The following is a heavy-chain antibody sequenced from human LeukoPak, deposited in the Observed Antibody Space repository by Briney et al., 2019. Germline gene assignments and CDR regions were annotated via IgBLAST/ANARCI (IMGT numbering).Heavy chain of an antibody. D-gene: IGHD3-16*02. CDR1: GYTFTGYY. J-gene: IGHJ4*02. V-gene: IGHV1-2*02. CDR2: INPNSGGT. CDR3: ARDMITFGGVIVDEDY. Sequence: ASVKVSCKASGYTFTGYYMHWVRQAPGQGLEWMGWINPNSGGTNYAQKFQGRVTMTRDTSISTAYMELSRLRSDDTAVYYCARDMITFGGVIVDEDYWGQGTLVTVSS.